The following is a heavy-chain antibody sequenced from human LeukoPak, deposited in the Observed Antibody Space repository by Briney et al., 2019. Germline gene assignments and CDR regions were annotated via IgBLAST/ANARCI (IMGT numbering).Heavy chain of an antibody. CDR3: AREKRGDNWFDP. D-gene: IGHD3-16*01. J-gene: IGHJ5*02. Sequence: GESLRLSCAASGFTFSNYGMHWVRQAPGKGLEWVAFIRYDGSNKSYADSVKGRFTVSRDNSKNTLYLQMNSLRAEDTAVYYCAREKRGDNWFDPWGQGTLVTVSS. CDR2: IRYDGSNK. CDR1: GFTFSNYG. V-gene: IGHV3-30*02.